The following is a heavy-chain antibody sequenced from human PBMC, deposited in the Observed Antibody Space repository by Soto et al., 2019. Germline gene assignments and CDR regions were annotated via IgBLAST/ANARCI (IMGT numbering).Heavy chain of an antibody. CDR2: INSDGSST. V-gene: IGHV3-74*01. CDR1: GFTFSSYW. CDR3: ASLGSSSGWYYYYYMDV. Sequence: GGSLRLSCAASGFTFSSYWMHWVRQAPGKGLVWVSRINSDGSSTSYADSVKGRFTISRANAKNTLYLQMNSLRAEDTAVYYCASLGSSSGWYYYYYMDVWGKGTTVTVSS. J-gene: IGHJ6*03. D-gene: IGHD6-19*01.